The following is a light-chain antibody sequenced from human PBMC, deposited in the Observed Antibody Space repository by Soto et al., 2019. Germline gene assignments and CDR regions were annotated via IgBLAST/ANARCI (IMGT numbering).Light chain of an antibody. Sequence: MVLTQSPGPLSLSPGERAGLSCRASESVCSKFLAWYQQKPGEAPRLRIYAASNKATGFPDRFSGSGSGTDFTLTISRLEPEDFAVYCCQQSVSSPPTLRQGTKERIK. CDR3: QQSVSSPPT. CDR1: ESVCSKF. J-gene: IGKJ1*01. V-gene: IGKV3-20*01. CDR2: AAS.